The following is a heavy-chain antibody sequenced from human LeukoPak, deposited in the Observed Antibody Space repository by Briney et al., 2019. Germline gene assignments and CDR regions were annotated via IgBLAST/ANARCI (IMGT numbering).Heavy chain of an antibody. Sequence: GASVKVSCKASGYTFTRYYIHWVRQAPGQGLEWMGTINPSGGSTSYAQKFQGRVTMTRDTSTSTVYMELSSLRSEDTAMYYCARGGSVDTAMVTHFDYWGQGTLVTVSS. D-gene: IGHD5-18*01. CDR3: ARGGSVDTAMVTHFDY. V-gene: IGHV1-46*01. CDR1: GYTFTRYY. CDR2: INPSGGST. J-gene: IGHJ4*02.